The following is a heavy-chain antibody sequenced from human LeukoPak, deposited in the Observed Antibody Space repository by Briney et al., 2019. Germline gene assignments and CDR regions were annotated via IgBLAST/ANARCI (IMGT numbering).Heavy chain of an antibody. CDR2: IYYSGST. CDR1: GGSVSSGSYY. Sequence: SETLSLTCTVSGGSVSSGSYYWSWIRQPPGKGLEWIGYIYYSGSTNYNPSLKSRVTISVDTSKNQFSLKLSSVTAADTAVYYCARSQNYYGSGDYWSQGTLVTVSS. D-gene: IGHD3-10*01. V-gene: IGHV4-61*01. CDR3: ARSQNYYGSGDY. J-gene: IGHJ4*02.